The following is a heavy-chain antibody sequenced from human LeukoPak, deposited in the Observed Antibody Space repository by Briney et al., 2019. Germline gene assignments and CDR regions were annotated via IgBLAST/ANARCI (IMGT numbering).Heavy chain of an antibody. J-gene: IGHJ4*02. Sequence: PGGSLRLSCTASGFTFDDSVMSWFRQAPGKGLEWVGFIRRKAYGRTRGYAAAVKGRFTISRDDSKSIAYLQTNSLKTEDTGVYYCARKSGSYHTGPFDYWGQGTLVTVSS. CDR3: ARKSGSYHTGPFDY. V-gene: IGHV3-49*03. D-gene: IGHD1-26*01. CDR1: GFTFDDSV. CDR2: IRRKAYGRTR.